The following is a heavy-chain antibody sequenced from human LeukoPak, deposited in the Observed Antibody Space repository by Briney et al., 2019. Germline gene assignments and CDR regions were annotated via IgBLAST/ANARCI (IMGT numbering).Heavy chain of an antibody. CDR1: GYTFTTYG. Sequence: ASVKVSCRASGYTFTTYGLNWVRQAPGLGLEWMGWISAYNGNTKDAEKFQDRVTMTTDTSTSTAYMELRNLRSDDTAVYYCARGTIAARPGWFDPWGQGTLVTVSS. J-gene: IGHJ5*02. CDR3: ARGTIAARPGWFDP. CDR2: ISAYNGNT. D-gene: IGHD6-6*01. V-gene: IGHV1-18*01.